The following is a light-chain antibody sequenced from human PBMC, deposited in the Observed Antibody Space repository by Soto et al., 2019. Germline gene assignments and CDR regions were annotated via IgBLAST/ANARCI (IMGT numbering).Light chain of an antibody. V-gene: IGLV2-14*01. CDR2: DVT. J-gene: IGLJ1*01. CDR1: SSDIGAYDY. Sequence: QSALTQPASVSGSPGQSITISCTGSSSDIGAYDYVSWYQQRPVKAPKLMIFDVTNRPSGVSDRFSGSKSGNTASLTISGLQTEDEADHYCSSYTSSSTPYVFGTGTKLTVL. CDR3: SSYTSSSTPYV.